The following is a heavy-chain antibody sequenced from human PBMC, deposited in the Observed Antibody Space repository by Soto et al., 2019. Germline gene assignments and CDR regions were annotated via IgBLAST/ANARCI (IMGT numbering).Heavy chain of an antibody. V-gene: IGHV1-69*02. J-gene: IGHJ4*02. D-gene: IGHD2-8*01. CDR2: IIPILGIA. Sequence: GASVKVSCKASGGTFSSYTISWVRQAPGQGLEWMGRIIPILGIANYAQKFQGRVTITRDTSASTAYMELSSLRSEDTAVYYCARSQGDKSLPVRFGVYWGQGTLVTVSS. CDR3: ARSQGDKSLPVRFGVY. CDR1: GGTFSSYT.